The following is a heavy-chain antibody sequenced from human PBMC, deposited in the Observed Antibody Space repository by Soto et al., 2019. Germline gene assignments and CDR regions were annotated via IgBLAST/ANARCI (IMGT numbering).Heavy chain of an antibody. Sequence: EVQLLESGGGLVQPGGSLRLSCAASGFTFSSYAMSWVRQAPGKGLEWVSAISGSGGSTYYADSVKGRFTISRDNSKNTLYLQMNSLRAEDTAVYYCAKDDVLGSYYYYYGMDVWGQGTTVTVSS. V-gene: IGHV3-23*01. D-gene: IGHD1-26*01. CDR3: AKDDVLGSYYYYYGMDV. J-gene: IGHJ6*02. CDR2: ISGSGGST. CDR1: GFTFSSYA.